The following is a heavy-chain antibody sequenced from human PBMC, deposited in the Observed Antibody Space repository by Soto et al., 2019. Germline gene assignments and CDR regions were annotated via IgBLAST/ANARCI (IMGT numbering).Heavy chain of an antibody. D-gene: IGHD4-4*01. Sequence: SETLSLTCTVSGGSISCTTYSWDWIRQPPGKGLEWMAGVYSSGTAYYNSSLKSRLTISVDTSKKQFFLRLTSLTAADTAIYYCATYRAWGQGTLVTVSS. CDR2: VYSSGTA. CDR3: ATYRA. V-gene: IGHV4-39*01. CDR1: GGSISCTTYS. J-gene: IGHJ5*02.